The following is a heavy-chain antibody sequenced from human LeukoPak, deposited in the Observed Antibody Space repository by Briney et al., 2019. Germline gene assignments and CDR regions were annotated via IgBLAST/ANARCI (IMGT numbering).Heavy chain of an antibody. J-gene: IGHJ3*02. CDR3: VKDSRSWAFDI. Sequence: GGSLRLSCAASGFTVSSNYMSWVRQAPGKGLEWVSVIYSGGSTYYADSVKGRFTISRDNSKNTLYLQMNSLRAEDTAVYYCVKDSRSWAFDIWGQGTMVTVSS. D-gene: IGHD2-2*01. CDR1: GFTVSSNY. V-gene: IGHV3-66*01. CDR2: IYSGGST.